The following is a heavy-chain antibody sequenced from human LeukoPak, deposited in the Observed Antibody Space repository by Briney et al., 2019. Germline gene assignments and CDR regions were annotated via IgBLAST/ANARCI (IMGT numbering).Heavy chain of an antibody. D-gene: IGHD6-19*01. V-gene: IGHV3-23*01. CDR3: AKDHRSGWYTTDENY. Sequence: GGSLRLSCAASGLTFSSYVMSWVRQAPGKGLEWVSAISGSGGSTYYADSVKGRFTISRDNSKNTLYLQMNSLRAEDTAVYYCAKDHRSGWYTTDENYWGQGTLVTVSS. CDR1: GLTFSSYV. CDR2: ISGSGGST. J-gene: IGHJ4*02.